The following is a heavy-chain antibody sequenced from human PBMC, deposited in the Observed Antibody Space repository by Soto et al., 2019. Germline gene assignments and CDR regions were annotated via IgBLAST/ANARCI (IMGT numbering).Heavy chain of an antibody. Sequence: SDTLSLTCTVSGGSISSSSYYCGCIRQPPGKGLEWIGSIYYSGSTYYNPSLKSRVTISVDTSKNQFSLKLSSVTAADTAVYYCARRVAARPDLYYYYYYMDVWGKGTTVT. D-gene: IGHD6-6*01. CDR2: IYYSGST. CDR3: ARRVAARPDLYYYYYYMDV. CDR1: GGSISSSSYY. J-gene: IGHJ6*03. V-gene: IGHV4-39*01.